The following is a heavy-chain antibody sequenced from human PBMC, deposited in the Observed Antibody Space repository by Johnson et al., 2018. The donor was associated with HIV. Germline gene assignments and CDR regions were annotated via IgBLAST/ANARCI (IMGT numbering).Heavy chain of an antibody. V-gene: IGHV3-66*02. Sequence: MLLVESGGGLVQPGGSLRLSCAASGITVGTNYMSWVRQAPGQGLEWVSVIFSVGDVYYADSVKGRFTISRDNSKNMVYLQMNSLRPEDTAVYYCARDGRDLVTRGSFDVWGQGTVVTVSS. J-gene: IGHJ3*01. CDR2: IFSVGDV. CDR1: GITVGTNY. CDR3: ARDGRDLVTRGSFDV. D-gene: IGHD3-9*01.